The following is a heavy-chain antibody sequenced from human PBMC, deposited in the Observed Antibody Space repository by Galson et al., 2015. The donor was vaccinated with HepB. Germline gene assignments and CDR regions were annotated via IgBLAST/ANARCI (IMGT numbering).Heavy chain of an antibody. V-gene: IGHV1-58*01. Sequence: SVKVSCKASGSTFSSAIVNWVRQSRGQRLEWMGWIVVGSGKTDYAQKFQDRVTITRDLSTATVYMKLRTLRSEDTAVFYCAALELSRSSANLDYWGQGTLVTVSS. CDR1: GSTFSSAI. D-gene: IGHD4/OR15-4a*01. CDR2: IVVGSGKT. CDR3: AALELSRSSANLDY. J-gene: IGHJ4*02.